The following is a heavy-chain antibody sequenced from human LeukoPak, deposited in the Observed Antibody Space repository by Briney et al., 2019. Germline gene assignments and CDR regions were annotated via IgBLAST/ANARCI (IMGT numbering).Heavy chain of an antibody. Sequence: PGGSLRLSCAASGFTLTRHAMSWVRQAPGKGLEWVSVIGDRGDITYYADSVQGRFTISRDTSTNTVFLQMNSLRLDDTAVYYCAKEWQQHLKGTDHWGQGTLVTVSS. D-gene: IGHD1/OR15-1a*01. CDR3: AKEWQQHLKGTDH. CDR2: IGDRGDIT. V-gene: IGHV3-23*01. CDR1: GFTLTRHA. J-gene: IGHJ4*02.